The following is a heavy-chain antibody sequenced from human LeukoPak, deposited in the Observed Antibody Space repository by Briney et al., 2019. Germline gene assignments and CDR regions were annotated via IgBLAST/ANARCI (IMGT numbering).Heavy chain of an antibody. CDR1: GGTFSSYA. D-gene: IGHD1-14*01. Sequence: ASVKVSCKASGGTFSSYAISWVRQAPGQGLEWMGWISAYNGNTNYAQKLQGRVTMTTDTSTSTAYMELRSLRSDDTAVYYCARSAGLMVNWFDPWGQGTLVTVSS. J-gene: IGHJ5*02. V-gene: IGHV1-18*01. CDR3: ARSAGLMVNWFDP. CDR2: ISAYNGNT.